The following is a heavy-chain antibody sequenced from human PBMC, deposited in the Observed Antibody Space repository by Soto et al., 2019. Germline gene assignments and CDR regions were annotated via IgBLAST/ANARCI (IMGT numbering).Heavy chain of an antibody. Sequence: EVQLVESGGGLVQPRGSLRLSCAASGFSFSSYWMHWVSQAPGKGLVWVSRIKTDGSIITYADSVKGRFTISRDNAKKTLYLQMTTLRAEDTAVYYCARVGQGAWYFDLWGRGTLVTVSS. V-gene: IGHV3-74*01. CDR3: ARVGQGAWYFDL. CDR1: GFSFSSYW. CDR2: IKTDGSII. D-gene: IGHD1-26*01. J-gene: IGHJ2*01.